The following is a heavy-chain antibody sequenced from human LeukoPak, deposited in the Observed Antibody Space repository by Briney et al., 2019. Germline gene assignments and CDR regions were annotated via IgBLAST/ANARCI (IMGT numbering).Heavy chain of an antibody. Sequence: SETLSLTCAVYGGSFSGYYWSWIRQPPGKGLEWIGYIYYSGSTNYNPSLKSRVTISVDTSKNQFSLKLSSVTAADTAVYYCARRRYCSSTSCYISGAFDIWGQGTMVTVSS. V-gene: IGHV4-59*01. CDR1: GGSFSGYY. CDR2: IYYSGST. CDR3: ARRRYCSSTSCYISGAFDI. J-gene: IGHJ3*02. D-gene: IGHD2-2*02.